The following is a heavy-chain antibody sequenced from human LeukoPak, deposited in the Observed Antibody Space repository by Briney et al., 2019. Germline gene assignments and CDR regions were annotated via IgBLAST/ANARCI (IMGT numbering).Heavy chain of an antibody. CDR1: GGSISSSSYY. CDR3: ARDPRTGEAFDY. Sequence: ETLSLTCTVSGGSISSSSYYWGWIRQPPGKGLEWVSVIYSGGSTYYADSVKGRFTISRDNSKNTLYLQMNSLRAEDTAVYYCARDPRTGEAFDYWGQGTLVTVSS. V-gene: IGHV3-53*01. J-gene: IGHJ4*02. CDR2: IYSGGST. D-gene: IGHD3-10*01.